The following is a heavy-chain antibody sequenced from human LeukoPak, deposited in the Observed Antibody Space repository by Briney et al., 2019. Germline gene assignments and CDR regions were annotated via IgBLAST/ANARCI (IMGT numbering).Heavy chain of an antibody. CDR2: ISSSSSYI. CDR1: GFTFSSYS. Sequence: GGSLRLSCAASGFTFSSYSMNWVRQAPGKGLEWVSSISSSSSYIYYADSVKGRFTISRDSAKNSLYLQMNSLRAEDTAVYYCARERCSGGSCYYYGMDVWGQGTTVTVSS. J-gene: IGHJ6*02. V-gene: IGHV3-21*01. D-gene: IGHD2-15*01. CDR3: ARERCSGGSCYYYGMDV.